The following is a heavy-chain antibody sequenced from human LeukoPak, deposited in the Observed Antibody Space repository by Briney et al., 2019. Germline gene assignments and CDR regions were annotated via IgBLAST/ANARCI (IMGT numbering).Heavy chain of an antibody. CDR2: IRSKTDGGTT. Sequence: GGSLRLSCAASGFTFSNAWMSWVRQAPGKGLEWVGRIRSKTDGGTTDYAAPVKGRFTISRDDSKNTLYLQMNSLKTEDTAVYYCTTEHSSSWSYYYYYMDVRGKGTTVTISS. CDR3: TTEHSSSWSYYYYYMDV. J-gene: IGHJ6*03. CDR1: GFTFSNAW. D-gene: IGHD6-13*01. V-gene: IGHV3-15*01.